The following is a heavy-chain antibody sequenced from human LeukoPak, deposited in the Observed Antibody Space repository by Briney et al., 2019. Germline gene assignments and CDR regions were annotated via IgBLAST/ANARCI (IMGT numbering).Heavy chain of an antibody. V-gene: IGHV1-69*05. D-gene: IGHD1-26*01. CDR1: GGTFSSYA. CDR3: ARVFARGGEISGSYYYY. Sequence: SVKVSCKASGGTFSSYAISWVRQASGQGLEWMGGIIPMFGTANYAQKFQGRVTITTEESTSTAYMELSSLGSEDTAMYYCARVFARGGEISGSYYYYWGQGTLVTVSS. CDR2: IIPMFGTA. J-gene: IGHJ4*02.